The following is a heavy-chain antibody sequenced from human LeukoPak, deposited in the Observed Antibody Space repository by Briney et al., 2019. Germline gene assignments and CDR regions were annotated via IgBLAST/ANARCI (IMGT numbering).Heavy chain of an antibody. CDR1: GFTFSSYA. CDR2: ISGSGGST. V-gene: IGHV3-23*01. J-gene: IGHJ4*02. Sequence: GGSLRLSCAASGFTFSSYAMSWVRQAPGKGLEWVSAISGSGGSTYYADSVKGRFTISRDNSKNTLYLQMNSLRAEDTAVYYCATSEWDCSSTSCYSYYFDYWGRGTLVTVSS. D-gene: IGHD2-2*01. CDR3: ATSEWDCSSTSCYSYYFDY.